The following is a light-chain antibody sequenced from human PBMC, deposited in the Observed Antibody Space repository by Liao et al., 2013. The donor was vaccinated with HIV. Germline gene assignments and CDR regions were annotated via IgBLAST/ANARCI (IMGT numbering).Light chain of an antibody. CDR1: NLGDKS. CDR2: YDT. Sequence: SYELSQPPSVSVAPGETARISCGGDNLGDKSVHWYQQRPGQAPVVVISYDTDRPSGIPERFSGSTSGNTATLTISRVEAGDEADYYCQVWDTGNDHPRVFGGGTKLSVL. V-gene: IGLV3-21*01. CDR3: QVWDTGNDHPRV. J-gene: IGLJ3*02.